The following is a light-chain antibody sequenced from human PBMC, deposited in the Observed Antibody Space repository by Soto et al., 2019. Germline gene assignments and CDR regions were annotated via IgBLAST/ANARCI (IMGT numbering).Light chain of an antibody. CDR3: CSYTSRINYV. Sequence: QSVLTHPASVSGSPGQSITISCTGTSSDFDIYKYVSWYQQHPGKAPKLMIYQVTNRPSGVSNRFSGSTSGNTASLTISGLQGEDEADYYCCSYTSRINYVVGNATKVTVL. V-gene: IGLV2-14*01. CDR1: SSDFDIYKY. J-gene: IGLJ1*01. CDR2: QVT.